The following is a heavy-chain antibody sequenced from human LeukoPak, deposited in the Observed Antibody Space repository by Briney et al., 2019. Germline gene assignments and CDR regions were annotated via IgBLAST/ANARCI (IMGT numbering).Heavy chain of an antibody. D-gene: IGHD3-22*01. V-gene: IGHV4-31*03. CDR2: IYYSGST. J-gene: IGHJ4*02. Sequence: SETLSPTCTVSGGSISSGGYYWSWIRQHPGKGLEWIGYIYYSGSTYYNPSLKSRVTISVDTSKNQFSLKLSSVTAADTAVYYCARRGKYDSSGYDYWGQGTLVTVSS. CDR3: ARRGKYDSSGYDY. CDR1: GGSISSGGYY.